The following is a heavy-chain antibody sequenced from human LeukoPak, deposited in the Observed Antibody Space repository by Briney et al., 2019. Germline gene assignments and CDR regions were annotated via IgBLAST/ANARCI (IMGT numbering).Heavy chain of an antibody. D-gene: IGHD2-21*02. Sequence: GASVKVSCKASGYTFTGYYMHWVRQAPGQGLEWMGWINPNSGGTNYAQKFQGRVTTTRDTSISTAYMELSRLRSDDTAVYYCARQRFSDVHAFDVWGQGTVVSVS. V-gene: IGHV1-2*02. J-gene: IGHJ3*01. CDR3: ARQRFSDVHAFDV. CDR2: INPNSGGT. CDR1: GYTFTGYY.